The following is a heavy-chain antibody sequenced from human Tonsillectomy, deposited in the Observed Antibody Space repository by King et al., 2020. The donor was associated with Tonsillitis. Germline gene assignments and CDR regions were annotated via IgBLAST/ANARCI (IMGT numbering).Heavy chain of an antibody. D-gene: IGHD1-26*01. CDR3: AREPFLPRGLGRAYYFDY. Sequence: VQLVESGGGVVQPGRSLRLSCAASGFTFSIYAMHWVRQAPGKGLEGVAVISYDGSQNFYADSVKGRFTISRDNSKNTLYLQMNSLRAEDTAVYYWAREPFLPRGLGRAYYFDYWGPGTLVTVSS. CDR1: GFTFSIYA. J-gene: IGHJ4*02. V-gene: IGHV3-30*04. CDR2: ISYDGSQN.